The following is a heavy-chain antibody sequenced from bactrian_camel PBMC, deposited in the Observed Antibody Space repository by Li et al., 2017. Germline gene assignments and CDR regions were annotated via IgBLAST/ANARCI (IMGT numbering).Heavy chain of an antibody. CDR3: ALDVLERGCSPTTVFHI. Sequence: HVQLVESGGDSVQAGGSLRLSCVATGYTPSSYCMAWFRQAPGKEREVVAVIYTAGGSTYYADSVKGRLTISHDVAKRTLSLQMSNIESEDTATYYCALDVLERGCSPTTVFHIWGQGTQ. V-gene: IGHV3S1*01. D-gene: IGHD8*01. CDR1: GYTPSSYC. J-gene: IGHJ4*01. CDR2: IYTAGGST.